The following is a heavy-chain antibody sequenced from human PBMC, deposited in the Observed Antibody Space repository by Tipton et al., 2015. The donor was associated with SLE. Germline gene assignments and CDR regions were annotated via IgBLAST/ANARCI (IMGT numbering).Heavy chain of an antibody. Sequence: TLSLTCTVSGGSISSGSYYWSWIREPAGKGLEWIGHIYTSGGTNYNPPPKSRVTISVDTSKNHFSLKLSSVTAADTAVYYCTLEGWNYYFDYWGQGTLVTVSS. D-gene: IGHD1-7*01. V-gene: IGHV4-61*09. CDR3: TLEGWNYYFDY. CDR2: IYTSGGT. CDR1: GGSISSGSYY. J-gene: IGHJ4*02.